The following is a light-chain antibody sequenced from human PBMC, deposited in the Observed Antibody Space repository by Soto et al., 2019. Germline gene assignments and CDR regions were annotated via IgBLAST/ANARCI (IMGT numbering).Light chain of an antibody. J-gene: IGLJ1*01. CDR1: ISYVGGYNY. CDR3: SSYAGSSNV. V-gene: IGLV2-8*01. CDR2: EFN. Sequence: QSVLTQPPSASWSPGDSVAISCTGTISYVGGYNYVSWYQQHPVKAPKLMIYEFNKRPSGVPDRCSGSNSCNTAYLTVSGLQAEDEADYYCSSYAGSSNVFGTWTKVPVL.